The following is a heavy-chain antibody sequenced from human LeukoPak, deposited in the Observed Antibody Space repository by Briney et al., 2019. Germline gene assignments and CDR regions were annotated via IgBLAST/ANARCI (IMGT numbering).Heavy chain of an antibody. J-gene: IGHJ5*02. D-gene: IGHD5-18*01. V-gene: IGHV1-2*02. CDR1: GYTFTGYY. CDR3: ARARYSYGFPNWFDP. Sequence: ASVKVSCKASGYTFTGYYMHWVRQDPGQGLEWMGWINPNSGGTNYAQKFQGRVTMTRDTSISTAYMELSRLRSDDTAVYYCARARYSYGFPNWFDPWGQGTLVPVSS. CDR2: INPNSGGT.